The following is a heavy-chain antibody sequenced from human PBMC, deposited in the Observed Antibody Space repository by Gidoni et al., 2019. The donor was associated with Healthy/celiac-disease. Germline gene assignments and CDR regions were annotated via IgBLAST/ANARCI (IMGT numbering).Heavy chain of an antibody. D-gene: IGHD5-12*01. CDR2: ISSSSSYT. CDR1: GFTFSDYY. Sequence: QVQLVESGGGLVEPGGSLRLSCAASGFTFSDYYMSWILKAPGKGLEWVSYISSSSSYTNYADSVKGRFTISRDNAKNSLYLQMNSLRSEDTAVYYCARVEMATISNWFDPWGQGTLVTVSS. V-gene: IGHV3-11*05. J-gene: IGHJ5*02. CDR3: ARVEMATISNWFDP.